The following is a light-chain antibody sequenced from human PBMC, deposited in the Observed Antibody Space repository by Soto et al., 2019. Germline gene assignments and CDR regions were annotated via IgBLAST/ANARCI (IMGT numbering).Light chain of an antibody. V-gene: IGKV3-20*01. CDR3: QQYGSLSPIT. CDR2: GAS. J-gene: IGKJ5*01. Sequence: EIVLTQSPGTLSLSPGERATLSCRASQSVSTNYLAWYQQKPGQAPRLLIYGASSRATGIPDRFSGSGSGTDFTLTISRLEPEDFAVYYCQQYGSLSPITFGQGTRLEIK. CDR1: QSVSTNY.